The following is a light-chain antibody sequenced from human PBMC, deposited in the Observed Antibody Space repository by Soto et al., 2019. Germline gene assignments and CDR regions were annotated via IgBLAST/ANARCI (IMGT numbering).Light chain of an antibody. CDR2: SAS. CDR1: QDISSW. V-gene: IGKV1-12*01. J-gene: IGKJ2*01. CDR3: QQANTFPYT. Sequence: DIQMTQSPSSVSASVGDRVTITCRASQDISSWLAWYQQKPGKAPNLLIFSASSLESGVPSRFSGSGSGTEFTLTISSLQPEDFATYYSQQANTFPYTFGQGTKLEIK.